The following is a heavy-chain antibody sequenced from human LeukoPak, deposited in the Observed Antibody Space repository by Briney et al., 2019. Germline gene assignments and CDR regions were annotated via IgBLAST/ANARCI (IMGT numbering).Heavy chain of an antibody. D-gene: IGHD2-8*01. CDR3: AREDTGVAFDI. Sequence: GGSLRLSCATSGFSFTDYPMNWVRQAPGKGLEWVSYISGSGIKHYADSVKGRFTISRDNAKNSLYLQMNSLRVEDTAVYYCAREDTGVAFDIWGQGTTVTV. CDR2: ISGSGIK. CDR1: GFSFTDYP. V-gene: IGHV3-69-1*02. J-gene: IGHJ3*02.